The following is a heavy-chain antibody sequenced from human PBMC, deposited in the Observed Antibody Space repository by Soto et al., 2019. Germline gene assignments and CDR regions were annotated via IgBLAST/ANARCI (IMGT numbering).Heavy chain of an antibody. Sequence: PGGSLRLSCVASGFTFSTHAMSWVRQAPGKGLEWVSTFSGSGGNIYYAESVKGRFTISRDDSKNTLYLDMNSLRVEDTAVYYCAKDPPWTVGPLAMDVWGQGTTVTVSS. D-gene: IGHD2-2*01. V-gene: IGHV3-23*01. J-gene: IGHJ6*02. CDR1: GFTFSTHA. CDR2: FSGSGGNI. CDR3: AKDPPWTVGPLAMDV.